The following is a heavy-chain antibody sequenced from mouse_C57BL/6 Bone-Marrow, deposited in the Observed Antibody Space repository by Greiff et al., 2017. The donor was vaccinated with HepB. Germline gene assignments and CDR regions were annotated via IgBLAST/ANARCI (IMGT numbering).Heavy chain of an antibody. CDR2: IDPEDGET. Sequence: EVQLQQSGAELVKPGASVKLSCTASGFNIKDYYMHWVKQRTEQGLEWIGRIDPEDGETKYAPKFQGKATITADKSSNTAYLQLSSLTSADTAVYYCARSALTTVVATDFDVWGTGTTVTVSS. CDR1: GFNIKDYY. D-gene: IGHD1-1*01. J-gene: IGHJ1*03. V-gene: IGHV14-2*01. CDR3: ARSALTTVVATDFDV.